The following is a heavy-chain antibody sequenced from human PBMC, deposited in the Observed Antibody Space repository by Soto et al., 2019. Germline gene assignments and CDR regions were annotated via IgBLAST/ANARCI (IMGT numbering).Heavy chain of an antibody. J-gene: IGHJ4*02. CDR3: QIPIVGATFVDY. CDR2: ISYDGSNK. D-gene: IGHD1-26*01. CDR1: GFTFSSYG. Sequence: GGSLRLSCAASGFTFSSYGMHWVRQAPGKGLEWVAVISYDGSNKYYADSVKGRFTISRDNSKNTLYLQMNSLRAEDTAVYYCQIPIVGATFVDYWGQGTLVTVSS. V-gene: IGHV3-30*03.